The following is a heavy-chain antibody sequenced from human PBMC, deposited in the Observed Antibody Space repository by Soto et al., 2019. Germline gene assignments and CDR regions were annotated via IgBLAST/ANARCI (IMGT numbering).Heavy chain of an antibody. J-gene: IGHJ4*02. CDR3: ARDRYYYDSSGYYIPHYFDC. V-gene: IGHV4-30-2*01. CDR1: GGSISSGGYS. Sequence: QLQLQESGSGLVKPSQTLSLTCAVSGGSISSGGYSWSWIRQPPGKCLEWIGFIYHCGCTYYLRYLKGRGTISVDWSKNQFSLNLSAVTAADTAVYYCARDRYYYDSSGYYIPHYFDCWGQGTLVTVSS. D-gene: IGHD3-22*01. CDR2: IYHCGCT.